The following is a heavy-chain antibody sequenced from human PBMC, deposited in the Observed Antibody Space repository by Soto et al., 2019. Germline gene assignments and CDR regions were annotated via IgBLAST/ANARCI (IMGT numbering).Heavy chain of an antibody. CDR1: GGTFSSYR. D-gene: IGHD6-13*01. J-gene: IGHJ4*02. CDR2: IVPIYRTA. CDR3: VRDSGAKLSSS. V-gene: IGHV1-69*13. Sequence: SVKVSCKASGGTFSSYRINWLRQAPGQGLEWVGGIVPIYRTADYAQKFQGRVTITADESARTSYMELRSLKSQDTAVYYCVRDSGAKLSSSWGQGTLVTVSS.